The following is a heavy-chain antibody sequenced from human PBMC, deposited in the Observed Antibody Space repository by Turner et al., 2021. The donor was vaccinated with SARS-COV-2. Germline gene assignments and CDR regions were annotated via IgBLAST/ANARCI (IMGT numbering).Heavy chain of an antibody. V-gene: IGHV4-59*01. J-gene: IGHJ5*02. CDR2: IYYRGST. D-gene: IGHD3-10*01. CDR1: GASINSYY. Sequence: QVLRHAPFPGHLKPSEIPSLPCTVSGASINSYYWAWIRQPPGKRLEWIGYIYYRGSTNYNPSLKSRVTISVDTSKNQFSLKLTSMTAADTAVYFCARELTNNWFDPWGQGTLVTVSS. CDR3: ARELTNNWFDP.